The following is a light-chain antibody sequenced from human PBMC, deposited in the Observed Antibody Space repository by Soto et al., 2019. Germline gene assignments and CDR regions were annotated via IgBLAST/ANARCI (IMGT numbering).Light chain of an antibody. V-gene: IGLV2-18*02. CDR3: SSYASSSTPLV. J-gene: IGLJ1*01. Sequence: QSVLTQPPSVSGSPGQSVTISCTGTSSDVGYYNRVSWYQQPPGTAPKLMIYEVSNRPSGVPDRFSGSKSGNTASLTISGLHAEDEADYYCSSYASSSTPLVFGTGTKLTVL. CDR2: EVS. CDR1: SSDVGYYNR.